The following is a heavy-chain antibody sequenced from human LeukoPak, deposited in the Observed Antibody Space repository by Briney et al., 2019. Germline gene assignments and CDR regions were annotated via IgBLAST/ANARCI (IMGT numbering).Heavy chain of an antibody. J-gene: IGHJ3*02. Sequence: GASVKVSCKASGYTFTSYYMHWVRQAPGQGLEWMGIINPSGGSTSYAQKFQGRVTMTRDTSTSTVYMELSSLRSEDTAVYYCARWFEFWGDSGSYAFGAFDIWGQGTMVTVSS. V-gene: IGHV1-46*01. D-gene: IGHD1-26*01. CDR3: ARWFEFWGDSGSYAFGAFDI. CDR1: GYTFTSYY. CDR2: INPSGGST.